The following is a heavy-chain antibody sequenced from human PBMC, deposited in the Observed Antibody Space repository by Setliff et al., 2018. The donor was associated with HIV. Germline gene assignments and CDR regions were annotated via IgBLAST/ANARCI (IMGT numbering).Heavy chain of an antibody. D-gene: IGHD3-10*01. CDR2: IDHTGST. Sequence: SETLSLTCAVYGGSFSGYYWSWIRQPPGKGLEWLGEIDHTGSTNYNLSLKSRITMSADTSKNQFSLKVRSVIAADTALYYCARGRNYGSPYFYYMDVWATGTTVTVSS. J-gene: IGHJ6*03. V-gene: IGHV4-34*01. CDR1: GGSFSGYY. CDR3: ARGRNYGSPYFYYMDV.